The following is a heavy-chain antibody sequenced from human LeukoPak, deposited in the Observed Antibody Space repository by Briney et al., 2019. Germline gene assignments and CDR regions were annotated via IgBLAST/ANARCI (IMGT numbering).Heavy chain of an antibody. CDR2: ISPSGSTT. Sequence: TGGSLRLSCAASGFSFNEYEMNWVRQAPGKGLEWVSYISPSGSTTYYADSVKGRFSNSRDNAKQSLYLQMNSLRAEDTAVYYCARVIYGDYNYYYGMDVWGQGTSVTVSS. V-gene: IGHV3-48*03. CDR1: GFSFNEYE. CDR3: ARVIYGDYNYYYGMDV. J-gene: IGHJ6*02. D-gene: IGHD4-17*01.